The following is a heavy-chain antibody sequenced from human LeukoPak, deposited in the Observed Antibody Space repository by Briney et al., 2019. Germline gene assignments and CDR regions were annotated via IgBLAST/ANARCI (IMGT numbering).Heavy chain of an antibody. Sequence: TGGTLRLSCAASGFTFSSYGMSWVRQAPGKGLEWVSAISGSGGSTYYADSVKGRFTISRDNSKNTLYLQMNSLRAEDTAVYYCAKDGSSSWYRNDAFDIWGQGTMVTVSS. CDR3: AKDGSSSWYRNDAFDI. CDR1: GFTFSSYG. D-gene: IGHD6-13*01. J-gene: IGHJ3*02. V-gene: IGHV3-23*01. CDR2: ISGSGGST.